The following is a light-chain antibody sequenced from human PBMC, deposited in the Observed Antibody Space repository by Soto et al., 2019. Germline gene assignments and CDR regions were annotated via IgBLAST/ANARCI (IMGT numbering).Light chain of an antibody. Sequence: QSVLTQPASVSGSPGQSITISCTGTSSDVGGYDYVSWYQQHPAKVPKLIIYEVSKRPSGVSHRFSGSKPGNTASLTISGLQTEDEADYYCSSYTTSSALVFGGGTKVTVL. J-gene: IGLJ2*01. CDR3: SSYTTSSALV. CDR2: EVS. CDR1: SSDVGGYDY. V-gene: IGLV2-14*01.